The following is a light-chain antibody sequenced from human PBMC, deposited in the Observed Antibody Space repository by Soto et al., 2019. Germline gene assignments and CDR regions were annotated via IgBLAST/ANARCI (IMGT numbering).Light chain of an antibody. Sequence: EIVMTQSPATLSVSPGERATLSCRASQSVSSNLAWYQQKHGQAPRLLIYGASTRATGIPARFSGSWSGTEFPLTISILQSEDFAVYYCQQYNNWPLTFGGGTKVEIK. V-gene: IGKV3-15*01. CDR3: QQYNNWPLT. CDR2: GAS. CDR1: QSVSSN. J-gene: IGKJ4*01.